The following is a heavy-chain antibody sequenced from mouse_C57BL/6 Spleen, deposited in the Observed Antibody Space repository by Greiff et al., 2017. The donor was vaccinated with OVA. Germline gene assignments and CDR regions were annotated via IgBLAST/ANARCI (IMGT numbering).Heavy chain of an antibody. V-gene: IGHV5-4*01. CDR1: GFTFSGYA. J-gene: IGHJ4*01. CDR2: ISAGGSYT. Sequence: EVKLVESGGALVTPGGSLKLSCAASGFTFSGYAMSWVRQTPEKRLEWVATISAGGSYTYYPDNVKGRFTISRDNAKNNLYLQMSHLKSEDTAMYYCARERYSMDYWGQGTSVTVSS. CDR3: ARERYSMDY.